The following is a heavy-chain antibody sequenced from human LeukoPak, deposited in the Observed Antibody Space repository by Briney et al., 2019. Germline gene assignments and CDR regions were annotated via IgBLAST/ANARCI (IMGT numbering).Heavy chain of an antibody. CDR3: ARQGDGGRAFDY. CDR2: VFYNGST. D-gene: IGHD3-16*01. J-gene: IGHJ4*02. Sequence: SETVSLTCTVSGGSISDYFWSWIRQPPGKGLEWVGYVFYNGSTNYNPSLKSRVTISIDTSRIRFSLKVTSVTAADTAVYYCARQGDGGRAFDYWGQGTLVTVSS. CDR1: GGSISDYF. V-gene: IGHV4-59*08.